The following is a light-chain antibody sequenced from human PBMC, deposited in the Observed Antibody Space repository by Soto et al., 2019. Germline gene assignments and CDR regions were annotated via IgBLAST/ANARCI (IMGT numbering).Light chain of an antibody. CDR1: SXDVGGYNY. CDR2: EVN. Sequence: QSVLTQPPSASGAPGQSVAISCTGTSXDVGGYNYVSWYQQHPGKAPKLMIYEVNKRPSGVPDRFSGSKSGNTASLTVSGLQAEDEADYYCSSHAGSSAFYVFGTGTKVTVL. CDR3: SSHAGSSAFYV. V-gene: IGLV2-8*01. J-gene: IGLJ1*01.